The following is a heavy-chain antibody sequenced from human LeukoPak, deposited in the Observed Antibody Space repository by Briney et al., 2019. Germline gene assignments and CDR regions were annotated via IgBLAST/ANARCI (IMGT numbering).Heavy chain of an antibody. CDR1: GYTFTSYG. CDR2: ISAYNGNT. V-gene: IGHV1-18*01. D-gene: IGHD3-22*01. CDR3: ARGPLYDSSGYYYELDY. J-gene: IGHJ4*02. Sequence: ASVKVSCKASGYTFTSYGISWVRQAPGQGLEWMGWISAYNGNTNYAQKLQGRVTMTTDTSTSTAYMELRSLRSDDTAVYYCARGPLYDSSGYYYELDYWGQGTLVTVSS.